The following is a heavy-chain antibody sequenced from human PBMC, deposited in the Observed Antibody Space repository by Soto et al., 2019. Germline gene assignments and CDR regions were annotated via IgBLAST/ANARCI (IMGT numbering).Heavy chain of an antibody. CDR1: GFTFTSSA. CDR3: AAFYPWRDYDFCTAYTLFDY. D-gene: IGHD3-3*01. V-gene: IGHV1-58*01. CDR2: IVVGSGNT. Sequence: SVKVSCKASGFTFTSSAVQWVRQARGQRLEWIGWIVVGSGNTNYAQKFQERVTITRDMSTSTAYMELSSLRSEDTAVYYCAAFYPWRDYDFCTAYTLFDYWGQGTQVTVSS. J-gene: IGHJ4*02.